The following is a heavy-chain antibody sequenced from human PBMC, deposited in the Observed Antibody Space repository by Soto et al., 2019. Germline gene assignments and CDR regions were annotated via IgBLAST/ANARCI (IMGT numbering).Heavy chain of an antibody. CDR3: AGRGTIAVAGSKWFDP. Sequence: SETLSLTCTVSGGSISSSSYYWGWIRQPPGKGLEWIGSIYYSGSTYYNPSLKSRVTISVDTSKNQFSLKLSSVTAADTAVYYCAGRGTIAVAGSKWFDPWGQGTLVTVSS. V-gene: IGHV4-39*01. J-gene: IGHJ5*02. D-gene: IGHD6-19*01. CDR2: IYYSGST. CDR1: GGSISSSSYY.